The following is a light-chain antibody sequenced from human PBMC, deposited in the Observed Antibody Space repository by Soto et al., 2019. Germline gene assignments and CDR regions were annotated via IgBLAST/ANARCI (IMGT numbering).Light chain of an antibody. J-gene: IGLJ1*01. V-gene: IGLV1-44*01. CDR1: SSNIGTNA. Sequence: QSVLTQPPSASGTPGQRVTISCSGGSSNIGTNAVNWYQQLPGTAPKLLIYNNNQRPSGVPDRFSGSKSGTSASLAISGLQSEDEADYYCAAWDDSLNVYVFGTGIKLTVL. CDR3: AAWDDSLNVYV. CDR2: NNN.